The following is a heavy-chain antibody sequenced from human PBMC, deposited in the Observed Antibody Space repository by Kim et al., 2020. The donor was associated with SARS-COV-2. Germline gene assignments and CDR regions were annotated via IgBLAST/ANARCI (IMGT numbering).Heavy chain of an antibody. V-gene: IGHV3-11*01. D-gene: IGHD3-22*01. Sequence: GGSLRLSCAASGFTFSDYYMSWIRQAPGKGLEWVSYISSSGSTIYYADSVKGRFTISRDNAKNSLYLQMNSLRAEDTAVYYCARGEYYYDSSGYFDPHPSEFDYWGQGTLVTVSS. J-gene: IGHJ4*02. CDR2: ISSSGSTI. CDR1: GFTFSDYY. CDR3: ARGEYYYDSSGYFDPHPSEFDY.